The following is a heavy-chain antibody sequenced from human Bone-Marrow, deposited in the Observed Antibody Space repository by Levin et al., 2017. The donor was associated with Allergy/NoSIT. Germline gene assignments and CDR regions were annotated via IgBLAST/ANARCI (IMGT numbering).Heavy chain of an antibody. J-gene: IGHJ6*02. CDR3: TRDVPGRFGDWRMDV. D-gene: IGHD3-10*01. Sequence: SETLSLTCTVSGVSVRSYYWSWIRQPPGKGLEWIGYIYYSGSTHYNSSLESRVTISMDKSKNRISLKLTSVTAADTAVYYCTRDVPGRFGDWRMDVWGQGTTVTVSS. V-gene: IGHV4-59*02. CDR1: GVSVRSYY. CDR2: IYYSGST.